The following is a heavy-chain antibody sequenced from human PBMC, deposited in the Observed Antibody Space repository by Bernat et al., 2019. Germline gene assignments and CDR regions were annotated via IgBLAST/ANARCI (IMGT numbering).Heavy chain of an antibody. V-gene: IGHV1-2*06. CDR2: INPNSGGT. J-gene: IGHJ5*02. CDR3: ARVLSPPNLIAVAGIGWFDP. Sequence: QVQLVQSGAEVKKPGSSVKVSCKASGYTFTGYYMHWVRQAPGQGLEWMGRINPNSGGTNYAQKFQGRVTMTRETSISPAYMELSRLRSDDTAVYYCARVLSPPNLIAVAGIGWFDPWGQGTLVTVSS. D-gene: IGHD6-19*01. CDR1: GYTFTGYY.